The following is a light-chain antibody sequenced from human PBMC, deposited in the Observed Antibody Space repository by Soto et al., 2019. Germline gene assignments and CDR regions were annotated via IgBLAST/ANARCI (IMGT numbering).Light chain of an antibody. Sequence: QSALTQPASVSGSPGQSITISCTGTSSDVGGYNYVSWYQHHPGKAPQLMIYDVSNRPSGVSNRFSGSKSGNTASLTISGVQAEDEADYHCSSFTRISTYVFGTGTKLAVL. CDR3: SSFTRISTYV. CDR1: SSDVGGYNY. CDR2: DVS. J-gene: IGLJ1*01. V-gene: IGLV2-14*01.